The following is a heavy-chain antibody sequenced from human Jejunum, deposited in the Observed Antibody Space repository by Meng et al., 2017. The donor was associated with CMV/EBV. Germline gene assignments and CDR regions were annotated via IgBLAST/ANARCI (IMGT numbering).Heavy chain of an antibody. CDR2: IYYAGNF. CDR1: NQSISSTNW. J-gene: IGHJ4*02. D-gene: IGHD1-7*01. V-gene: IGHV4-28*02. Sequence: SNQSISSTNWWTWIRQPPGKGLEWIGYIYYAGNFYYNPSLKSRVTMSVDTSRNQFSMQLTSMTAEDTAVYYCARIHGGAGWNFVDYWGQGVLVTVSS. CDR3: ARIHGGAGWNFVDY.